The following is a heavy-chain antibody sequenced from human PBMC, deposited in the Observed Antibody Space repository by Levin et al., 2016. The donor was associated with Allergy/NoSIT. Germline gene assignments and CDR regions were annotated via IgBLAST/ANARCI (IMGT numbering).Heavy chain of an antibody. CDR1: GFTFSSYG. CDR2: IWYDGSNK. J-gene: IGHJ4*02. CDR3: ASTPSIAVAGTYFDY. V-gene: IGHV3-33*01. D-gene: IGHD6-19*01. Sequence: GESLKISCAASGFTFSSYGMHWVRQAPGKGLEWVAVIWYDGSNKYYADSVKGRFTISRDNSKNTLYLQMNSLRAEDTAVYYCASTPSIAVAGTYFDYWGQGTLVTVSS.